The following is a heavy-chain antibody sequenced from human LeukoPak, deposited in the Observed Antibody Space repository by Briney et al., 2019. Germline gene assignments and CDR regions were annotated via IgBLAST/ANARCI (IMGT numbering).Heavy chain of an antibody. J-gene: IGHJ1*01. CDR3: AKDGRYCSSTRCYGYFQH. CDR1: GXTFSTYG. CDR2: ISFDGNNK. V-gene: IGHV3-30*18. D-gene: IGHD2-2*01. Sequence: PGGSLRLSCAASGXTFSTYGVHWVRQAPGKGLEWVALISFDGNNKNYADSVKGRFTISRDNSMNTLYLQMNSLRAEDTAVYYCAKDGRYCSSTRCYGYFQHWGQGTLVTVSS.